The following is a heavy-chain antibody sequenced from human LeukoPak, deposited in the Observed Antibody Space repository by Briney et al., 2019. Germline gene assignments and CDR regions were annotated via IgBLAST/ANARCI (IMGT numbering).Heavy chain of an antibody. Sequence: GGSLRLSCAASGFTVSSNYMSWVRQAPGKGLEWASVIYSGGSTYYADSVKGRFTISRDNSKNTLYHQMNSLRAEDTAVYYCARWRLRSGDAFDIWGQGTMVTVSS. CDR2: IYSGGST. J-gene: IGHJ3*02. D-gene: IGHD3-10*01. CDR3: ARWRLRSGDAFDI. V-gene: IGHV3-53*01. CDR1: GFTVSSNY.